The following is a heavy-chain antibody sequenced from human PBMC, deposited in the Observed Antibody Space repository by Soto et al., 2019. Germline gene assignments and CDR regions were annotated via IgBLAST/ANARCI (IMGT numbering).Heavy chain of an antibody. V-gene: IGHV4-30-4*01. Sequence: QVQLQESGPGLVKPSQTLSLTCTVSGGSISSGDYYWSWIRQPPGKGLEWIGYIYYSGTTYYNPSLKSRVTISVDTSKNHFSLKLSSVTAADTAVYYCATAHGGRTDTIFGVVNYWGQGTLVTVSS. D-gene: IGHD3-3*01. CDR2: IYYSGTT. CDR3: ATAHGGRTDTIFGVVNY. J-gene: IGHJ4*02. CDR1: GGSISSGDYY.